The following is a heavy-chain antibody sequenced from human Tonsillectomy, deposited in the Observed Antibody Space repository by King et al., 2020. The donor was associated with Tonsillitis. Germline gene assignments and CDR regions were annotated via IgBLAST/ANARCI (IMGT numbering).Heavy chain of an antibody. D-gene: IGHD1-26*01. CDR3: AHIIRVGARRRAEYFQH. CDR1: GFSLSTSGVG. V-gene: IGHV2-5*02. CDR2: IYWDDDK. J-gene: IGHJ1*01. Sequence: INLKESGPTLVKPTQTLTLTCTFSGFSLSTSGVGVGWIRQPPGKALEWLALIYWDDDKRYSPSLKSRLTITKATSKNQVVLTMTNMYPVDKATYYCAHIIRVGARRRAEYFQHWGQGTLVTVSS.